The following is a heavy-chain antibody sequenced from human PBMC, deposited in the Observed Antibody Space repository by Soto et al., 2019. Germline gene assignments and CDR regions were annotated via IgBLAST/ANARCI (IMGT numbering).Heavy chain of an antibody. CDR1: GFTFDDYA. CDR3: AKDLRTGHIEYYFDY. Sequence: EVQLVESGGGLVQPGRSLRLSCAASGFTFDDYAMHWVRQAQGKGLEWVSGISWNSGSIGYADSVKGRFTISRDNAKNSLYLQMNSLRAEDTALYYCAKDLRTGHIEYYFDYWGQGTLVTVSS. CDR2: ISWNSGSI. J-gene: IGHJ4*02. V-gene: IGHV3-9*01.